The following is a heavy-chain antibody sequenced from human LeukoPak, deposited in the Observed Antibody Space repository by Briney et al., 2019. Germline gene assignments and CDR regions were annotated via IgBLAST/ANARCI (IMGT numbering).Heavy chain of an antibody. CDR3: ARATTDRVLVYDY. J-gene: IGHJ4*02. V-gene: IGHV4-39*07. Sequence: SETLSLTCTVSGGSISSSSYYLGWIPQPSGKGLEWIGNIYYSESTYYNTSLKSRVTISVDTSKNQCSLKLSSVTAAYTAVYYCARATTDRVLVYDYWGQGTLVTVSS. CDR2: IYYSEST. D-gene: IGHD2-8*01. CDR1: GGSISSSSYY.